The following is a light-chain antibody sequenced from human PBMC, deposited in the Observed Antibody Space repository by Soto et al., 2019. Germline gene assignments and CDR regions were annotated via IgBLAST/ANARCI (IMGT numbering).Light chain of an antibody. CDR2: GAS. J-gene: IGKJ1*01. CDR1: QSVSSN. CDR3: QQYNSYSWT. V-gene: IGKV3-15*01. Sequence: EIVMTQSPATLSVSPGERATLSCRASQSVSSNLAWYQQKPGQAPRLLIYGASTRATGIPARFSGSGSGTEFTLTISSLQSEDFAVYYCQQYNSYSWTFGQGTKVVIK.